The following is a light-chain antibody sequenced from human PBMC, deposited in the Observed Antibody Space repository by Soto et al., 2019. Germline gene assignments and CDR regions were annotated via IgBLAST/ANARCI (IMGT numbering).Light chain of an antibody. V-gene: IGLV1-44*01. Sequence: QSVLTQPPSASGTPGQRVTMSCYGSSSNIGSNTVNWYQQLPGTAPKLLIYTNNQRPSGVPDRFAGSKSGTSASLAISGLQSEDEADYYCAAWDDSLNGYVFATGTKVTVL. CDR3: AAWDDSLNGYV. CDR2: TNN. J-gene: IGLJ1*01. CDR1: SSNIGSNT.